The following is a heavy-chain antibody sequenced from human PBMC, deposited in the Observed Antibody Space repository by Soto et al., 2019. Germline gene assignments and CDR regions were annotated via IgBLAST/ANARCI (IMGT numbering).Heavy chain of an antibody. D-gene: IGHD3-3*01. J-gene: IGHJ4*02. V-gene: IGHV1-69*06. CDR2: IIPIFGTA. CDR3: ASLPIFGVVRTPDFDY. Sequence: QVQLVHSGAEVKKPGSSVKVSCKASGGTFSSYAISWVRQAPGQGLEWMGGIIPIFGTANYAQKFQGRVTITADKSTSTAYMELSSLRSEDTAVYYCASLPIFGVVRTPDFDYWGQGTLVTVSS. CDR1: GGTFSSYA.